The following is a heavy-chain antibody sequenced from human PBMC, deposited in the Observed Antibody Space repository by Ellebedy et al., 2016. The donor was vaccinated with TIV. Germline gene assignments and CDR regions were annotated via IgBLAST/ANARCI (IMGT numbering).Heavy chain of an antibody. CDR1: GFTFSRYA. CDR2: ISYDGSNK. J-gene: IGHJ4*02. Sequence: GESLKISCAAPGFTFSRYAMHWVRQAQGKGLEWVAVISYDGSNKYYADSVKGRFTISRDNSKNTLYLQMNSLRAEDTAVYYCAREMFAQLAEYFDYWGQGTLVTVSS. CDR3: AREMFAQLAEYFDY. D-gene: IGHD6-6*01. V-gene: IGHV3-30-3*01.